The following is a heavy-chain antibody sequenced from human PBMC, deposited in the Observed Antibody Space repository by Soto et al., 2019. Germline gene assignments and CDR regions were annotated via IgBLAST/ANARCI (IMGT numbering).Heavy chain of an antibody. CDR2: INHSGST. V-gene: IGHV4-34*01. Sequence: PSETLSLTCAFYGVSFSGYYWSCIRHPPGKWLEWIGEINHSGSTNYNPSLKSRVTISVDTSKNQFSLKLSSVTAADTAVYYCAGVQIFGVVITTPSHNWFEPWGQGTLFTVS. J-gene: IGHJ5*02. D-gene: IGHD3-3*01. CDR1: GVSFSGYY. CDR3: AGVQIFGVVITTPSHNWFEP.